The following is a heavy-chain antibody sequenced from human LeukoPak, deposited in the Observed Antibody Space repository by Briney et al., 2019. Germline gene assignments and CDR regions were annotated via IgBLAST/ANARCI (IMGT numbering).Heavy chain of an antibody. V-gene: IGHV4-59*01. CDR1: GGSISSYY. CDR2: IYDSGST. CDR3: ARVAKRGGWFDP. J-gene: IGHJ5*02. D-gene: IGHD1-1*01. Sequence: SETLSLTCTVSGGSISSYYWSWIRQPPGKGLEWIGYIYDSGSTNYNPSLKSRVTISVDTSKNQFSLKLSSVTAADTAVYYCARVAKRGGWFDPWGQGTLVTVSS.